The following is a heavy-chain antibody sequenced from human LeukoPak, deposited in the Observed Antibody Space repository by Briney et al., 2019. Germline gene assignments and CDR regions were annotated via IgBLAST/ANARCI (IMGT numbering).Heavy chain of an antibody. CDR1: GFTFSSYW. CDR3: AKEAEVGATLA. V-gene: IGHV3-74*01. CDR2: INSDGSST. Sequence: QPGGSLRLSCAASGFTFSSYWMHWVRQAPGKGLVWVSRINSDGSSTYYADSVKGRFTISRDNSKNTLYLQMNSLRAEDTAVYYCAKEAEVGATLAWGQGTLVTVSS. D-gene: IGHD1-26*01. J-gene: IGHJ5*02.